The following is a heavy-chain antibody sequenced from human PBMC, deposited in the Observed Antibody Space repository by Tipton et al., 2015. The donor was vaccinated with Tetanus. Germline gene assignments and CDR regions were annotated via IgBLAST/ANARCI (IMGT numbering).Heavy chain of an antibody. D-gene: IGHD6-19*01. V-gene: IGHV4-34*01. J-gene: IGHJ5*01. CDR3: AKQLRQWLVPEDS. CDR1: GGSFSGSY. Sequence: TLSLTCAVYGGSFSGSYWGWIRQPPGKGLEWIGNIYYSGTTYYNPSLKTRVTISVDTSKNQFSLKLTSVTATDTAVYFCAKQLRQWLVPEDSWGQGTLVTVSS. CDR2: IYYSGTT.